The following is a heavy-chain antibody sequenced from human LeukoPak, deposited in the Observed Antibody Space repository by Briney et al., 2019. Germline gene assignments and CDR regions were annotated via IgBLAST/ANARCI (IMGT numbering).Heavy chain of an antibody. CDR1: GGSISSYY. CDR2: IYYSGST. J-gene: IGHJ4*02. D-gene: IGHD5-18*01. Sequence: SETLSFTCTVSGGSISSYYWSWIRQPPGKGLERIGYIYYSGSTNYNPSLKSRVTISVDTSKNQFFLKLSSVTAADTAVYYCARDGGYSYGYYDYWGQGTLVTVSS. V-gene: IGHV4-59*01. CDR3: ARDGGYSYGYYDY.